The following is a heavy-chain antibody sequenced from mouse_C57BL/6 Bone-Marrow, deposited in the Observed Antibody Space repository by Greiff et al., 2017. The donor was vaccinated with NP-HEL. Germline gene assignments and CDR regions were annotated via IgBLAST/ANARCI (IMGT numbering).Heavy chain of an antibody. D-gene: IGHD1-1*01. Sequence: VQLQQSGAELVMPGASVKLSCKASGYTFTSYWMHWVKQRPGQGLEWIGEIDPSDSYTNYNQKFKGKSTLTVDKSSSTAYMQLSSLTSEDSAVYYCARSSYYYGSSYYFDYWGQGTTLTVSS. V-gene: IGHV1-69*01. J-gene: IGHJ2*01. CDR1: GYTFTSYW. CDR2: IDPSDSYT. CDR3: ARSSYYYGSSYYFDY.